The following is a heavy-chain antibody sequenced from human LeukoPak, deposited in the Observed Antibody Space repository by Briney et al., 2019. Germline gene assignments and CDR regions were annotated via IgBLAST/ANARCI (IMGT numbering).Heavy chain of an antibody. CDR1: GFTFSSYG. CDR2: ISGSGGST. D-gene: IGHD2/OR15-2a*01. V-gene: IGHV3-23*01. J-gene: IGHJ4*02. Sequence: PGGSLRLSCAASGFTFSSYGMSWVRQAPGKGLEWVSGISGSGGSTYYADSVKGRFTISRDNSQNTLYLQMNSLRAEDTAVYYWAKERVVITAPKGGFDYWGQGTLVTVSS. CDR3: AKERVVITAPKGGFDY.